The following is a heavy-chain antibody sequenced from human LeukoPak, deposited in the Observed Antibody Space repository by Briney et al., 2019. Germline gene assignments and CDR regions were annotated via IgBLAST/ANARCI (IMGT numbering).Heavy chain of an antibody. Sequence: GGSLRLSCAASGFTFSSYWMSWVRQAPGKGLEWVANIKQDGSEKYYVDSVKGRFTISRDNAKNSLYLQMNSLRAEDTAVYYCARTLRITICGVVIHNWFDPWGQGTLVTVSS. CDR2: IKQDGSEK. D-gene: IGHD3-3*01. CDR3: ARTLRITICGVVIHNWFDP. CDR1: GFTFSSYW. J-gene: IGHJ5*02. V-gene: IGHV3-7*01.